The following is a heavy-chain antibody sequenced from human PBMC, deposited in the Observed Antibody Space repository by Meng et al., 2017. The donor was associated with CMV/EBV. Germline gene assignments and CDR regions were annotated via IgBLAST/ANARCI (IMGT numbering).Heavy chain of an antibody. J-gene: IGHJ4*02. CDR1: GGSISSSSYY. Sequence: GSLRLSCTVSGGSISSSSYYWGWIRQPPGKGLEWIGSIYYSGSTYYSPSLKSRVTISVDTSKNQFSLKLSSVTAADTAVYYRARDRYDFWSGPLDYWGQGTLVTVSS. V-gene: IGHV4-39*02. CDR2: IYYSGST. CDR3: ARDRYDFWSGPLDY. D-gene: IGHD3-3*01.